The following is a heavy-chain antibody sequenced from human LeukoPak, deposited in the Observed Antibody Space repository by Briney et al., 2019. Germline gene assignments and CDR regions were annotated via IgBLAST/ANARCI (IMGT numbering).Heavy chain of an antibody. CDR2: IYYSGST. CDR1: GGSISSYY. Sequence: PSETLSLTCTVSGGSISSYYWSWIRQPPGKGLEWIGYIYYSGSTNYNPSLKSRVTLSVDTSKNQFSLKLSSVTAADTAVYYCARGDGYYYGMDVWGQGTTVTVSS. D-gene: IGHD5-24*01. J-gene: IGHJ6*02. CDR3: ARGDGYYYGMDV. V-gene: IGHV4-59*01.